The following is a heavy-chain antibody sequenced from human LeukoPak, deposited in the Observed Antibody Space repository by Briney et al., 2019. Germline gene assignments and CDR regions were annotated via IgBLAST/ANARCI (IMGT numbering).Heavy chain of an antibody. D-gene: IGHD2/OR15-2a*01. CDR2: IYYSGST. J-gene: IGHJ5*02. CDR1: GGSISSYY. Sequence: PSETLSLTCTASGGSISSYYWSWIRQPPGKGLEWIGYIYYSGSTNYNPSLKSRVTISVDTSKNQFSLKLSSVTAADTAVYYCARIVSSWFDPWGQGTLVTVSS. V-gene: IGHV4-59*01. CDR3: ARIVSSWFDP.